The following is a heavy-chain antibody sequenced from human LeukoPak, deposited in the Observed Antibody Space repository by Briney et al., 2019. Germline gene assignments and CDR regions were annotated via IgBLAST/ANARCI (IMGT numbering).Heavy chain of an antibody. V-gene: IGHV3-30*03. CDR2: ISYDGRNI. D-gene: IGHD5-12*01. J-gene: IGHJ4*02. CDR3: ARLVLGYSGYDEPYDY. Sequence: GGSLRLSCAASGFTFNNYGMHWVRQAPGKGLEWVAVISYDGRNIHYPDSVKGRFTISRDISTDTLWLQMDSLGTEDTAVYYCARLVLGYSGYDEPYDYWGQGTLVTVSS. CDR1: GFTFNNYG.